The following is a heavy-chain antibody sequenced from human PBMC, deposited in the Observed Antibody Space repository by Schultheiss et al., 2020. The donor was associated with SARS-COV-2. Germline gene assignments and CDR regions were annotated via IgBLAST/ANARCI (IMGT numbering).Heavy chain of an antibody. D-gene: IGHD1-14*01. CDR2: IYYSGST. CDR1: GGSMSSSY. Sequence: SETLSLTCTVSGGSMSSSYWSWIRQPPGKGLEWIGYIYYSGSTNYNPSLKSRVTISVDTSKNQFSLKLSSVTAADTAVYYCASSGRYYYGMDVWGQGTTVTVSS. J-gene: IGHJ6*02. V-gene: IGHV4-59*12. CDR3: ASSGRYYYGMDV.